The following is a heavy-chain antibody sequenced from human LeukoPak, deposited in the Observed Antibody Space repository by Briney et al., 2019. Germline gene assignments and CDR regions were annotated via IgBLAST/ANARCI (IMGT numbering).Heavy chain of an antibody. Sequence: GGSLRLSCAASGFTFSTYWMHWVRQAPGKGLEWVANIKQDGSEKYYVDSVKGRFTISRDNAKNSLYLQMNSLRAEDTAVYYCARAYSGYDYVAYWGQGTLVTVSS. CDR1: GFTFSTYW. CDR2: IKQDGSEK. J-gene: IGHJ4*02. V-gene: IGHV3-7*03. CDR3: ARAYSGYDYVAY. D-gene: IGHD5-12*01.